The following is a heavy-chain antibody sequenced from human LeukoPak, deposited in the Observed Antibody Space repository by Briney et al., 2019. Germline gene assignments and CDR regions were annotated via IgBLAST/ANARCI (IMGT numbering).Heavy chain of an antibody. CDR2: ISAYKGNT. CDR1: GYTFTSYG. D-gene: IGHD3-10*01. V-gene: IGHV1-18*01. CDR3: ARDRAWFGEFENWFDP. J-gene: IGHJ5*02. Sequence: ASVKVSCKASGYTFTSYGISWVRQAPGQGLEWMGWISAYKGNTNYAQKLKGRVTMTTETSTSTAYMELRSLRSDDTAVYYCARDRAWFGEFENWFDPWGQGTLVTVSS.